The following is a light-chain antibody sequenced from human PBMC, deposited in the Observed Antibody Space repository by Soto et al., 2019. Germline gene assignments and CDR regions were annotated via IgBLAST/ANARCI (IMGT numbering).Light chain of an antibody. V-gene: IGLV2-14*01. CDR2: EVS. Sequence: QSALTQPASVSGSPGQSITISCTGTSSDVGGYNYVSWYQQHPGKAAKLMIYEVSNRPSGVSNRFSGSKSGNTASLTISGLQAEDEADYYCSSYISSSTVVFGGGTKLTVL. CDR3: SSYISSSTVV. CDR1: SSDVGGYNY. J-gene: IGLJ2*01.